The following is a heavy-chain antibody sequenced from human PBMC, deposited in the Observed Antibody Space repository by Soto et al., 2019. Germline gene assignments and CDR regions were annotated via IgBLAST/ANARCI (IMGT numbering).Heavy chain of an antibody. Sequence: PGGSLRLSCAASGFTFSSYGMHWVRQAPGKGLEWVAVISYDGSNKYYADSVKGRFTISRDNSKNTLYLQMNSLRAEDTAVYYCAKYLRYCSGGSCYRLSYYYYGMDVWGQGTTVTVSS. CDR3: AKYLRYCSGGSCYRLSYYYYGMDV. D-gene: IGHD2-15*01. CDR2: ISYDGSNK. V-gene: IGHV3-30*18. J-gene: IGHJ6*02. CDR1: GFTFSSYG.